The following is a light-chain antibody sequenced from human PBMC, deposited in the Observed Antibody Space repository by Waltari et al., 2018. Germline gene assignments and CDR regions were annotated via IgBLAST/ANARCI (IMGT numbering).Light chain of an antibody. CDR1: SSDVGGFNY. J-gene: IGLJ1*01. V-gene: IGLV2-14*01. CDR3: SSFTSSSVYV. Sequence: SALTQPASVSGSPGQSITISCTGTSSDVGGFNYVSWYQQHPGKAPKRRIYEVSSRPSGVSSRCSGSKSGNTASLTISGLQAEDESDYYCSSFTSSSVYVFGTGTKVTVL. CDR2: EVS.